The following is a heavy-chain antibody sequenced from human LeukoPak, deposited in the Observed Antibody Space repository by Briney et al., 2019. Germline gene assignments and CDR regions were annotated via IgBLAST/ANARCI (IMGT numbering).Heavy chain of an antibody. CDR2: IKKDGSEK. D-gene: IGHD5-18*01. Sequence: PGGSLRLSCAASGFTFSSYWMSWVRQAPGKGLEWVANIKKDGSEKYYVDSVKRRFTISVDNAKTSLYLQMNSLRAEDTAVYYCARHLSGITGYTYGRGIDYWGQGTLLTVSS. CDR1: GFTFSSYW. V-gene: IGHV3-7*01. CDR3: ARHLSGITGYTYGRGIDY. J-gene: IGHJ4*02.